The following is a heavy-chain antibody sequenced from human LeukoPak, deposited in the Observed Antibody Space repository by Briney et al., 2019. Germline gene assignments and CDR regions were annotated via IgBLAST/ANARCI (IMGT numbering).Heavy chain of an antibody. Sequence: SETLSLTCTVSGGSTSSYYWSWIRQPPGKGLEWIGYIYYSGSTNYNPSLKSRVTISVDTSKNQFSLKLSSVTAAYTAVYYCARSITMVRGVMYYYYYMDVWGKGTTVTVSS. J-gene: IGHJ6*03. CDR2: IYYSGST. V-gene: IGHV4-59*01. CDR3: ARSITMVRGVMYYYYYMDV. CDR1: GGSTSSYY. D-gene: IGHD3-10*01.